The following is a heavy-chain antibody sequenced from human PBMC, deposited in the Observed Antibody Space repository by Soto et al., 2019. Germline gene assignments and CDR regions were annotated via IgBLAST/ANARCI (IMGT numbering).Heavy chain of an antibody. D-gene: IGHD3-22*01. CDR1: GFTFSSYA. Sequence: EVQLLESGGGLVQPGGSLRLSCAASGFTFSSYAMSWVRQAPGKGLEWVSTISGSADSTYYADSVKGRFTISSDNSKNTLYLKMSSLRAEDTAVYYCAGQSFDSGPWVQGTLVTVSS. CDR3: AGQSFDSGP. V-gene: IGHV3-23*01. J-gene: IGHJ5*02. CDR2: ISGSADST.